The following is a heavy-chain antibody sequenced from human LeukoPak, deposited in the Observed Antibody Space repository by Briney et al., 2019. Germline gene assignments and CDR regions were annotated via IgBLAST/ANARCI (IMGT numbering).Heavy chain of an antibody. D-gene: IGHD6-19*01. J-gene: IGHJ4*02. V-gene: IGHV3-7*05. CDR3: ARDQWLDY. Sequence: GGSLRLSCAASGFTFSSNYMSWVRQAPGKGLEWVANIKEDGSEKYFVDSVKGRFTISRDNAKNSLYLQMNSLRAEDTAVYYCARDQWLDYWGQGTLVTVSS. CDR1: GFTFSSNY. CDR2: IKEDGSEK.